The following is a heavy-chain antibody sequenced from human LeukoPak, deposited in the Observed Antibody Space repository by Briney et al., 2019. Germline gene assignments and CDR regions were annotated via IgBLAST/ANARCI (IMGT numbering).Heavy chain of an antibody. Sequence: GESLKISCKGSGYSFTTYWIGWVRQMPGKGLEWMGIIYAGDSNTRYSPSFRGQVTISVDKSISTAYLQWTSLKASDTAMYYCAVRGYSYGTIDYWGQGTLVTVSS. CDR3: AVRGYSYGTIDY. J-gene: IGHJ4*02. D-gene: IGHD5-18*01. CDR1: GYSFTTYW. V-gene: IGHV5-51*01. CDR2: IYAGDSNT.